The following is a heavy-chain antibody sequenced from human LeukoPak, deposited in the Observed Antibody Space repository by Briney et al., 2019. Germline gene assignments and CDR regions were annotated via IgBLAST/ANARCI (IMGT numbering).Heavy chain of an antibody. J-gene: IGHJ4*02. CDR1: GSAFTRDL. CDR3: VRGMAVPGVNIGFDY. CDR2: INTSGGGT. D-gene: IGHD6-19*01. Sequence: ASVKVSCKSSGSAFTRDLIHWVRQAPGQGLEWKGIINTSGGGTTYARKFQRRVTMTRDTSTSTVYMELSGLKSDDTAVYYCVRGMAVPGVNIGFDYWGQGALVTVSS. V-gene: IGHV1-46*01.